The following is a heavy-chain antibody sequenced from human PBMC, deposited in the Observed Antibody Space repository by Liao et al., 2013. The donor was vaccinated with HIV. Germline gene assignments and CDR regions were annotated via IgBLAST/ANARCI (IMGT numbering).Heavy chain of an antibody. J-gene: IGHJ4*02. Sequence: QVQLQESGPGLVKPSETLSLTCTVSGASISGHYWNWIRQPAGKGLEWIGRIFTSGNSGSTNFNPSLKSRVTMSLDTSKNQISLNLTSVTGADTAVYYCARGFWGSGLDSWGQGTLVTVSS. D-gene: IGHD3-10*01. CDR2: IFTSGNSGST. CDR3: ARGFWGSGLDS. V-gene: IGHV4-4*07. CDR1: GASISGHY.